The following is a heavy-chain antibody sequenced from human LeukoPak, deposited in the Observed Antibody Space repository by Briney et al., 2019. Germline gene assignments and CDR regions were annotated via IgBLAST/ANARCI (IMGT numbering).Heavy chain of an antibody. D-gene: IGHD3-22*01. CDR2: INHSGSS. V-gene: IGHV4-34*01. J-gene: IGHJ3*02. Sequence: SETLSLTCAVYGGSFSGYYWSWIRQPPGKGLEWMGEINHSGSSNYNPSPKSRVTISVDTSKNQFSLKLSSVTAADTAVYYCARGGDSSGYYLLDAFDIWGQGTMVTVSS. CDR1: GGSFSGYY. CDR3: ARGGDSSGYYLLDAFDI.